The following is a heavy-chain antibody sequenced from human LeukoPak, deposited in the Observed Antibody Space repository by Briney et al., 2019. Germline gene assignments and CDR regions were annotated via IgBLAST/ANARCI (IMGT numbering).Heavy chain of an antibody. CDR1: GGSISLYY. CDR2: IFTSGIT. CDR3: AREISGSYYNPLGYMDV. D-gene: IGHD3-10*01. J-gene: IGHJ6*03. V-gene: IGHV4-4*07. Sequence: SETLSLTCTVSGGSISLYYWNWIRQPAGKGLEWIGRIFTSGITNYNPSLKSRVTMSVDTTKSQFSLALSSVTAADTAVYYCAREISGSYYNPLGYMDVWGKGTTVTVAS.